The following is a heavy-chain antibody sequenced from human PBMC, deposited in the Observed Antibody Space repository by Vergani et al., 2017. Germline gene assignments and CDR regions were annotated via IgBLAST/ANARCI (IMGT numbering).Heavy chain of an antibody. V-gene: IGHV3-21*01. CDR3: AGAFIVGATNYYYYYMDV. Sequence: EVQLVESGGGLVKPGGSLRLSCAASGFTFSSYSMNWVRQAPGKGLEWVSSISSSSSYIYYADSVKGRFTISRDNAKNSLYLQMNSLRAEDTAVYYCAGAFIVGATNYYYYYMDVWGKGTTVTVSS. J-gene: IGHJ6*03. CDR2: ISSSSSYI. D-gene: IGHD1-26*01. CDR1: GFTFSSYS.